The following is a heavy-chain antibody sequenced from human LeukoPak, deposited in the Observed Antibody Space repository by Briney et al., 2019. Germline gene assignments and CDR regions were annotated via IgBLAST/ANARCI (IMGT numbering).Heavy chain of an antibody. CDR3: ARLEMATISFDY. V-gene: IGHV3-11*01. CDR1: GFTFSDYY. Sequence: GGPLILSCAASGFTFSDYYMSWIRQAPRKGVEGVSYISSSGSTIYYADSVKGRFTISRDNAKNSLYLQMNSLRAEDTAVYYCARLEMATISFDYWGQGTLVTVSS. CDR2: ISSSGSTI. D-gene: IGHD5-24*01. J-gene: IGHJ4*02.